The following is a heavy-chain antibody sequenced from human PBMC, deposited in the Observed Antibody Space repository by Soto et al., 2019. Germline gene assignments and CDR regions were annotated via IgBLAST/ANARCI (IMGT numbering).Heavy chain of an antibody. D-gene: IGHD3-22*01. CDR3: ATVYFYDSSADYYFDY. Sequence: LRLSCTVSGFTFDDYAMSWVRQAPGKGLEWVGFISSQAFGGTTEYAASVEGRFTISTDESKTIAYLQMNSLKAADTAVYFCATVYFYDSSADYYFDYWGQGTLVTVSS. CDR1: GFTFDDYA. J-gene: IGHJ4*02. CDR2: ISSQAFGGTT. V-gene: IGHV3-49*04.